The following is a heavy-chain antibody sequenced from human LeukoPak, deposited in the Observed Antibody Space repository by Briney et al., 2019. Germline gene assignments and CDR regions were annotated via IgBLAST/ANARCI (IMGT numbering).Heavy chain of an antibody. V-gene: IGHV1-2*02. CDR3: ARGDPGTSNISHYYYYYYMDV. J-gene: IGHJ6*03. CDR1: GYTFTGYY. Sequence: ASVKVSCKASGYTFTGYYMHWVRQAPGQGLEWMGGINPNSGGTNYAEKFQGRVTMTRDTSISTAYMELSRLRSDDTAVYYCARGDPGTSNISHYYYYYYMDVWGKGTTVTVSS. CDR2: INPNSGGT. D-gene: IGHD2-2*01.